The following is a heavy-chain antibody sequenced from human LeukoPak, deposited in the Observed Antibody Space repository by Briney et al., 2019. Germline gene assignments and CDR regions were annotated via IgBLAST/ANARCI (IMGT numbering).Heavy chain of an antibody. D-gene: IGHD3-10*01. CDR2: ISYDGSTK. CDR3: AKDFGELLYGDSFDI. V-gene: IGHV3-30*18. J-gene: IGHJ3*02. CDR1: GFTFSDFG. Sequence: GKSLTLSCEASGFTFSDFGMQWVRQAPGKGLEGVAVISYDGSTKYYADSVRGRFTISRDNSKNTLYLQLNNLRAEDTAVYYCAKDFGELLYGDSFDIWGQGTMVTVSS.